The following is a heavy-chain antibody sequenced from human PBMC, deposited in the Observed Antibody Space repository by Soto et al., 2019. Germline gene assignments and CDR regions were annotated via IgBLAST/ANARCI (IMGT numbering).Heavy chain of an antibody. J-gene: IGHJ2*01. V-gene: IGHV4-39*01. D-gene: IGHD4-17*01. CDR1: GGSISSSSYY. CDR3: ASIDYVWYFDL. Sequence: SETLSLTCTVSGGSISSSSYYWGWIRQPPGKGLEWIGSIYYSGSTYYNPSLKSRVTISVDTSKNQFSLKLSSVTAADTAVYYCASIDYVWYFDLWGRGTLVTVSS. CDR2: IYYSGST.